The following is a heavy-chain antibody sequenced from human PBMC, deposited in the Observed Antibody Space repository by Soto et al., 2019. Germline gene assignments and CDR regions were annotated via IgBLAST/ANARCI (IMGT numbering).Heavy chain of an antibody. CDR1: GGTFSSYT. D-gene: IGHD3-10*01. Sequence: QVQLVQSGAEVKKPGSSVKVSCKASGGTFSSYTISWVRQAPGQGLEWMGRIIPILGIANYAQKFQGRVTITADKSTSTAYMELSSLRSEDTAVYYCAREVHGSGSYYPYFDYGMDVWGQGTTVTVSS. J-gene: IGHJ6*02. CDR3: AREVHGSGSYYPYFDYGMDV. CDR2: IIPILGIA. V-gene: IGHV1-69*08.